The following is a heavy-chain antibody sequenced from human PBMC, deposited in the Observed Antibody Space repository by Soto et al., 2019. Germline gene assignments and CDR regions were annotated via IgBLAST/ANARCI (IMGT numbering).Heavy chain of an antibody. CDR2: ISYDGSNK. V-gene: IGHV3-30*18. CDR1: GFTFSSYG. CDR3: AKDVRRAMDSSSRRYYYGMDV. Sequence: QVQLVESGGGVVQPGRSLRLSCAASGFTFSSYGMHWVRQAPGKGLEWVAVISYDGSNKYYADSVKGRFTISRDKSKNTLYLQMSSLRAEDTAVYYCAKDVRRAMDSSSRRYYYGMDVWGQGTTVTVSS. J-gene: IGHJ6*02. D-gene: IGHD6-13*01.